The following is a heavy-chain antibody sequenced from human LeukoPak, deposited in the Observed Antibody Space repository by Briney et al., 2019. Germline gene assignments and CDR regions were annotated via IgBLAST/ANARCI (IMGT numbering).Heavy chain of an antibody. D-gene: IGHD5-12*01. Sequence: SETLSLTCTVSGYSISSGYYWGWIRQPPGKGLEWIGSINHSGSTNYNPSLKSRVTISVDTSKNQFSLKLSPVTAADTAVYYCARRQLSGYVDYYYYMDVWGKGTTVTVSS. V-gene: IGHV4-38-2*02. CDR2: INHSGST. CDR3: ARRQLSGYVDYYYYMDV. CDR1: GYSISSGYY. J-gene: IGHJ6*03.